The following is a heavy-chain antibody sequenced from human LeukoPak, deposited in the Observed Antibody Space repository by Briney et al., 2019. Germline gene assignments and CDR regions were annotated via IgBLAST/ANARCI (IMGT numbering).Heavy chain of an antibody. V-gene: IGHV1-69*13. CDR1: GGTFSSYA. CDR3: VRDYPYGSGIVRFDY. CDR2: IIPIFGTA. Sequence: GASVKVSCKASGGTFSSYAISWVRQAPGQGLEWMGGIIPIFGTANYAQKFQGRVTITADESTSTAYMELRRLRSEDTAIYYCVRDYPYGSGIVRFDYWGQGTLVTVSS. D-gene: IGHD3-10*01. J-gene: IGHJ4*02.